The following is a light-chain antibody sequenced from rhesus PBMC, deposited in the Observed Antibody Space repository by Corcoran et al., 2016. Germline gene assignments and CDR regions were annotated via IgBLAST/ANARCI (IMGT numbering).Light chain of an antibody. V-gene: IGLV2-32*02. CDR2: EVS. CDR1: SSDIGGYNY. J-gene: IGLJ1*01. CDR3: SSYAGSNTII. Sequence: QAALTQPRSVSGSPGQSVTISCTGTSSDIGGYNYVSWYQQHPGPAPKLRIYEVSKRPSGVSDRFSGTKSGNTASLTISGLHAEDEADYYCSSYAGSNTIIFGAGTRLTVL.